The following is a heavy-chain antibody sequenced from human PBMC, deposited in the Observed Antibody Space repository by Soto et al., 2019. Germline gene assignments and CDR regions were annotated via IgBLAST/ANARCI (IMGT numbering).Heavy chain of an antibody. CDR1: GFTFSSYS. CDR3: ARDWSSGWASGLGYYYYGMDV. CDR2: ISSSSSYI. J-gene: IGHJ6*02. D-gene: IGHD6-19*01. Sequence: EVQLVESGGGLVKPGGSLRLSCAASGFTFSSYSMNWVRQAPGKGLEWVSSISSSSSYIYYADSVKGRFTISRDNAKNSLYLQMNSLRAEDTAVYYCARDWSSGWASGLGYYYYGMDVWGQGTTVTVSS. V-gene: IGHV3-21*01.